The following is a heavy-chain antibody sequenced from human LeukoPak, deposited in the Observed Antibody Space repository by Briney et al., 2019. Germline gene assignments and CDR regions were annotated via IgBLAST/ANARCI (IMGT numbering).Heavy chain of an antibody. D-gene: IGHD3-10*01. CDR2: ISYSGST. V-gene: IGHV4-59*08. Sequence: PSETLSLTCTVSGGSISNYYWSWIRQPPGKGLEWIGFISYSGSTNYNPSLKSRVTISVDTSKSQLSLKLSSVTAAGTAVYYCARHYYGSGSYSVDFDYWGQGTLVTVSS. J-gene: IGHJ4*02. CDR1: GGSISNYY. CDR3: ARHYYGSGSYSVDFDY.